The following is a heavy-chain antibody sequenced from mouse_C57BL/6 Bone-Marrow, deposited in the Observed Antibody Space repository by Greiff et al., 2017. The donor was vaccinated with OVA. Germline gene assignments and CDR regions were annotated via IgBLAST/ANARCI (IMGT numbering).Heavy chain of an antibody. Sequence: EVQVVESGEGLVKPGGSLKLSCAASGFTFSSYAMSWVHQTPEKRLEWVAYISSGGDYIYYADTVKGRFTISRDNARNTLYLQMSSLKSEDTAMYYCTKVLAAFDVWGTGTTVTVSS. D-gene: IGHD1-3*01. CDR1: GFTFSSYA. V-gene: IGHV5-9-1*02. J-gene: IGHJ1*03. CDR3: TKVLAAFDV. CDR2: ISSGGDYI.